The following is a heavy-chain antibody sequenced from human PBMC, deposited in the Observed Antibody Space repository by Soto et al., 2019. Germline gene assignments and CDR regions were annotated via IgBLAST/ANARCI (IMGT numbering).Heavy chain of an antibody. D-gene: IGHD1-26*01. V-gene: IGHV1-18*04. CDR2: ITVYNGIK. CDR1: GYTFTGYA. J-gene: IGHJ4*02. Sequence: QVQLVQSGAEVKKPGASVKVSCKASGYTFTGYAVSWVRQAPGQGLEWMGSITVYNGIKNYAQKLQGRVTMTTDTSTSTAFLDLRSLTSDDTAVYYCVRGVGAFDYWGQGTLVTVSS. CDR3: VRGVGAFDY.